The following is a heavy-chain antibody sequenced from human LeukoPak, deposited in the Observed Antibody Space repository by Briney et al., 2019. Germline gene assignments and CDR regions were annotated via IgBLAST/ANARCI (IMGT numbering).Heavy chain of an antibody. D-gene: IGHD3-3*01. CDR1: GYTLTSYG. Sequence: ASVKVSCKASGYTLTSYGISWVRQAPGQGLEWMGWISAYNGNTNYAQKLQGRVTMTTDTSTSTAYMELRSLRSDDTAVYYCARTSVTIFGVSYNRRFDPWGQGTLVTVSS. J-gene: IGHJ5*02. V-gene: IGHV1-18*01. CDR3: ARTSVTIFGVSYNRRFDP. CDR2: ISAYNGNT.